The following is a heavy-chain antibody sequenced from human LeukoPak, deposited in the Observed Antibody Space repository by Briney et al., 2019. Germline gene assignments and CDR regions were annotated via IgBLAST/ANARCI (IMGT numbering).Heavy chain of an antibody. CDR3: ARDGGVVIPYNWFDP. CDR1: GGTFSSFA. V-gene: IGHV1-69*05. D-gene: IGHD3-3*01. Sequence: ASVKVYCKASGGTFSSFAISWERQAPGQGLEWMGGIIPIFGTANYAQKFQGRVTITTDESTSTAYMELSSLRSEDTAVYYCARDGGVVIPYNWFDPWGQGTLVTVSS. J-gene: IGHJ5*02. CDR2: IIPIFGTA.